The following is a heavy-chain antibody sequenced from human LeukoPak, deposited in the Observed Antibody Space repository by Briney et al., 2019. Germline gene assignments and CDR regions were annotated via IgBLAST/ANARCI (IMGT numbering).Heavy chain of an antibody. V-gene: IGHV4-34*01. Sequence: PSETLSLTCAVYGGSFSGYYWSWIRQPPGKGLEWIGEINHSGSTNYNPSLKSRVTISVDTSKNQFSLKLSTVTAADTAVYYCARADYVWGSYRTRYYFDYWGQGTLVTVSS. CDR1: GGSFSGYY. J-gene: IGHJ4*02. D-gene: IGHD3-16*02. CDR3: ARADYVWGSYRTRYYFDY. CDR2: INHSGST.